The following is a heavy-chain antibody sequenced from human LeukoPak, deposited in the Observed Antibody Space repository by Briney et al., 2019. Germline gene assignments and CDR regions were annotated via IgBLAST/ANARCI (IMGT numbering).Heavy chain of an antibody. Sequence: GASVKVSCKASGYTFTSYYMHWVRQAPGQGLEWMGIINPSGGDTGYAQKFQGRVTMTRDTSISTAYMELSRLRSDDTAVYYCARRTYYYGSGSSLFDYWGQGTLVTVSS. D-gene: IGHD3-10*01. CDR2: INPSGGDT. V-gene: IGHV1-46*01. CDR3: ARRTYYYGSGSSLFDY. J-gene: IGHJ4*02. CDR1: GYTFTSYY.